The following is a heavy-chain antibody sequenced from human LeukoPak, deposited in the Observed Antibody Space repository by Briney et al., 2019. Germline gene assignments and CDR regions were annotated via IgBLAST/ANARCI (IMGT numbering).Heavy chain of an antibody. Sequence: SETLSLTCAVYGGSFSGYYWSWIRQPPGRGLEWIGEINHSGSTNYNPSLKSRVTISVDTSKNQFSLKLSSVTAADTAVYYCARRRGIYCSSTSCRTIDYWGQGTLVTVSS. CDR1: GGSFSGYY. CDR2: INHSGST. CDR3: ARRRGIYCSSTSCRTIDY. J-gene: IGHJ4*02. D-gene: IGHD2-2*01. V-gene: IGHV4-34*01.